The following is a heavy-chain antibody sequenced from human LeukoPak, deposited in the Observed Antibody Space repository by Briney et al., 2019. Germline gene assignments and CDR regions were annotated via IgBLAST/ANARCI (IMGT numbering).Heavy chain of an antibody. D-gene: IGHD1-26*01. J-gene: IGHJ6*03. V-gene: IGHV4-34*03. CDR3: ATSSYFYYMDV. CDR2: INHSGST. CDR1: GGSFSGYY. Sequence: PSETLSLTCAVYGGSFSGYYWSWIRQPPGKGLEWIGEINHSGSTNYNPSLKSRVTISVDTSKNQFSLKLSSVTAADTAVYARATSSYFYYMDVWGKGTTVTISS.